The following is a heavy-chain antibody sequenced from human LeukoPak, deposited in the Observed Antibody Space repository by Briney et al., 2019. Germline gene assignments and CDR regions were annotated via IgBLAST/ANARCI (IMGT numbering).Heavy chain of an antibody. V-gene: IGHV4-34*01. J-gene: IGHJ4*02. CDR1: GGSFSGYY. D-gene: IGHD4-17*01. CDR2: INHSGST. Sequence: SETLSLTCAVYGGSFSGYYWSWIRQPPGKGLEWIGEINHSGSTNYNPSLKSRVTISVDTSKNQFSLKLSSVTAADTAVYYCARTVKPYYFDYWGQGTLVTVSS. CDR3: ARTVKPYYFDY.